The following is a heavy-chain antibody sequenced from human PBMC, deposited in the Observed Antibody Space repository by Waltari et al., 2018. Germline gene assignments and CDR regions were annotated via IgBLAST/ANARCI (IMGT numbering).Heavy chain of an antibody. CDR1: GFPFDTYW. CDR2: INEDGSEK. D-gene: IGHD6-19*01. CDR3: ARPQRERWRAFDD. Sequence: EVQLVESGGGLVQPGGSLTLSCIASGFPFDTYWVCWVRRAPGQGVEGVASINEDGSEKYYVDSVKRRFIISRDNAKNSLLLQLSGLRVEDTAVYYCARPQRERWRAFDDWGQGTPVTVSS. V-gene: IGHV3-7*01. J-gene: IGHJ4*02.